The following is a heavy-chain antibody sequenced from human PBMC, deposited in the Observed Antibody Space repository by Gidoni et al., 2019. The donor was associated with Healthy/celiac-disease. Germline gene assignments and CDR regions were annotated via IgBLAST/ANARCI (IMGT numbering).Heavy chain of an antibody. D-gene: IGHD3-3*01. J-gene: IGHJ4*02. CDR1: GFTFSSYA. CDR3: AKDRGGYEIFGVVIIQYYFDY. CDR2: ISGSGGST. Sequence: EVQLLESGGGLVQPGGSLRLSCAASGFTFSSYAMSWVRQAPGKGLEWVSTISGSGGSTYYADSVKGRFTISRDNSKNTQYLQMNSLRAEDTAVYYCAKDRGGYEIFGVVIIQYYFDYWGQGTLVTVSS. V-gene: IGHV3-23*01.